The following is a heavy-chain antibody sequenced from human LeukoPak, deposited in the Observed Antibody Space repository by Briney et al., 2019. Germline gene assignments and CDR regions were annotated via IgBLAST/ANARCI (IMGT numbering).Heavy chain of an antibody. CDR3: ARGRVDDY. CDR1: GFTFSNFW. CDR2: IKQDGSEK. Sequence: GGSLRLSCAASGFTFSNFWMTWVRQAPGKGLEWVANIKQDGSEKYYVDSVKGRFTISRDNAKNSLDLQMNSLRAEDTAVYYCARGRVDDYWGQGTLVTISS. V-gene: IGHV3-7*03. J-gene: IGHJ4*02.